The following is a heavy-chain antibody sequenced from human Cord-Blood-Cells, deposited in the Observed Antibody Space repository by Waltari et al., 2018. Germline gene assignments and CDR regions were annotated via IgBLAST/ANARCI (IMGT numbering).Heavy chain of an antibody. Sequence: QVQLVESGGGVVQPGRPLRLSCAASGFTFSSYGMHWVRQAPGKGLEWVAVIWYDGSNKYYADSVKGRFTISRDNSKNTLYLQMNSLRAEDTAVYYCARDRGIAVAGTDFDYWGQGTLVTVSS. J-gene: IGHJ4*02. CDR3: ARDRGIAVAGTDFDY. CDR1: GFTFSSYG. V-gene: IGHV3-33*01. CDR2: IWYDGSNK. D-gene: IGHD6-19*01.